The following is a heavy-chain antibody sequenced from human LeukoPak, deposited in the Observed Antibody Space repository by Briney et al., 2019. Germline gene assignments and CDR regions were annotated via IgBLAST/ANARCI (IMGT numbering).Heavy chain of an antibody. Sequence: GASVKVSCKASGGTFSSYAISWVRQAPGQGLEWMGGIIPIFGTANCAQKFQGRVTITADGSTSTAYMELSSLRSEDTAVYYCARIRGSGSYPFDYWGQGTLVTVSS. D-gene: IGHD3-10*01. V-gene: IGHV1-69*13. CDR3: ARIRGSGSYPFDY. J-gene: IGHJ4*02. CDR1: GGTFSSYA. CDR2: IIPIFGTA.